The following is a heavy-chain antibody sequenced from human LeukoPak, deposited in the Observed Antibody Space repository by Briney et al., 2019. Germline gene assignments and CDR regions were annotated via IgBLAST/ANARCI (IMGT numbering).Heavy chain of an antibody. J-gene: IGHJ4*02. Sequence: GGSLGLSCAASGLTFSSYWMSWVRQAPGKGLEWVASIKNDGSDKYYVDSVKGRFTISRDNAKNSLYLQMNSLRAEDTAVYYCARVYPGTRPFDSWGQGTLVTVSS. CDR1: GLTFSSYW. V-gene: IGHV3-7*01. CDR3: ARVYPGTRPFDS. D-gene: IGHD2-2*01. CDR2: IKNDGSDK.